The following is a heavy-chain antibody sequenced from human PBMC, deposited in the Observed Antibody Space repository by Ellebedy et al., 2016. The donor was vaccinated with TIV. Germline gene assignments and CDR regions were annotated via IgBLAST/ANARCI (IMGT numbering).Heavy chain of an antibody. V-gene: IGHV3-33*01. J-gene: IGHJ4*02. CDR3: ARDDAAAGPFDY. CDR2: IWYDGSNK. D-gene: IGHD6-13*01. Sequence: PGGSLRLSCAASGFTFSSYGMHWVRQAPGKGLEWVAVIWYDGSNKYYADSVKGRFTISRDNSKNTLYLQMNSLRAEDTAVYYCARDDAAAGPFDYWGQGTLVTVSS. CDR1: GFTFSSYG.